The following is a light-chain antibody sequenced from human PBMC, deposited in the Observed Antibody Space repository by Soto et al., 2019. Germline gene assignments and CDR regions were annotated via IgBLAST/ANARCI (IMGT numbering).Light chain of an antibody. Sequence: DIQLTQSPSSLSASVVDRFTITCLVSQGISSYLTWYQQKPGEAPKLLIYAASTLQSGVPSRFSGSGSGTEFTLTISSLQPDDFATYYRQPYNSYSRTFGQGTKVDTK. CDR1: QGISSY. J-gene: IGKJ1*01. CDR3: QPYNSYSRT. V-gene: IGKV1-9*01. CDR2: AAS.